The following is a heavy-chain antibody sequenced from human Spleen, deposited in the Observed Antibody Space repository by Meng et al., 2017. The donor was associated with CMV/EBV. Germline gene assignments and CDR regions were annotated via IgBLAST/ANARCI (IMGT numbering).Heavy chain of an antibody. J-gene: IGHJ5*01. CDR1: GYTLSELS. V-gene: IGHV1-69*06. D-gene: IGHD1-14*01. CDR3: ARRLIGGTVYDS. Sequence: SVKVSCKISGYTLSELSMHWVRQAPGQSLEWMGALIPLFGTVNYAQRWQGRVTMTADKSTSTAYMELTSLRSEDTALYYCARRLIGGTVYDSWGQGTLVTVSS. CDR2: LIPLFGTV.